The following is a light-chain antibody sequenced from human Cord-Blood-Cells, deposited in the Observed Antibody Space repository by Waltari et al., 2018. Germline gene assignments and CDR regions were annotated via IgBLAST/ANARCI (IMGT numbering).Light chain of an antibody. Sequence: QSALTQPPSASGSPGQSVTLPCTGTRSDVGGYTFVSWYQQHPGKAPKLMIYEVSKRPSGVPDRFSGSKSGNTASLTVSGLQAEDEADYYCSSYAGSNNYVFGTGTKVTVL. V-gene: IGLV2-8*01. J-gene: IGLJ1*01. CDR1: RSDVGGYTF. CDR2: EVS. CDR3: SSYAGSNNYV.